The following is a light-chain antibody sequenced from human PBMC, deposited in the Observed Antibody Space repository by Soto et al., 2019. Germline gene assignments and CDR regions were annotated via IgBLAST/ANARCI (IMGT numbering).Light chain of an antibody. CDR1: SSDVGGYNY. CDR2: DVS. Sequence: QSVLTQPRSASGSPGQSITISCTGTSSDVGGYNYVSWYQQHPAKAPKLIIFDVSKRPSGVPNRFSGSKSGNTASLTISGLRAEDEADYYCCSYVGGNTYVFGTGTKLTVL. V-gene: IGLV2-11*01. J-gene: IGLJ1*01. CDR3: CSYVGGNTYV.